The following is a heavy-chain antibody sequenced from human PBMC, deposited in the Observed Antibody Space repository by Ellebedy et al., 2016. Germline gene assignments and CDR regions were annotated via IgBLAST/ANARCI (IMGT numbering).Heavy chain of an antibody. CDR2: ISTSGDIT. V-gene: IGHV3-23*01. CDR1: GFAFSGYG. CDR3: ARDPPSSTTRTWG. D-gene: IGHD2/OR15-2a*01. J-gene: IGHJ4*02. Sequence: GGSLRLSXAASGFAFSGYGMSWVRQAPGKGLQWVSTISTSGDITYYADSVKGRFTISRDRSKNTLFLQMNSLRAEDTAVYYCARDPPSSTTRTWGWGQGTLVTVSS.